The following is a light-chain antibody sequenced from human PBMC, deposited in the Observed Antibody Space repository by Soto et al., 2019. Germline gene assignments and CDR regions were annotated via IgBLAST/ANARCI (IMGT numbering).Light chain of an antibody. CDR1: QSISSY. CDR3: QQSYSTPRT. V-gene: IGKV1-39*01. CDR2: AAS. Sequence: DLPMTQSPSSLSASVGDRVTITCRASQSISSYLNWYQQKPGKVPKLLIYAASSLQSGVPSRFSGSGSGTDFTLTISSLQPEDFATYYCQQSYSTPRTFGQGTKVEIK. J-gene: IGKJ1*01.